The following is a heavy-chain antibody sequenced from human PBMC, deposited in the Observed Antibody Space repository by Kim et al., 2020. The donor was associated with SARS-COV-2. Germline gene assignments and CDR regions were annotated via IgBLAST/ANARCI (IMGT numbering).Heavy chain of an antibody. J-gene: IGHJ3*02. V-gene: IGHV3-30*01. CDR3: ARSYSGSYFAAFYI. D-gene: IGHD1-26*01. Sequence: AASGTGRFTIPRNNSKNTLYLQMNSLRAEDTAVYYCARSYSGSYFAAFYIWGQGTMVTVSS.